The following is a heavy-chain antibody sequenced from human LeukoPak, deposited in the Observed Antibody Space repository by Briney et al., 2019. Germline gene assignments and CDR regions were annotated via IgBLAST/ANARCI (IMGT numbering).Heavy chain of an antibody. CDR3: ARYGEDYVWGSYRQHYFDY. J-gene: IGHJ4*02. V-gene: IGHV1-18*01. CDR1: GYTFTSYG. CDR2: ISGYNGNT. Sequence: GASVKVSCKASGYTFTSYGISWVRQAPGQGLEWMGWISGYNGNTNYAQKFQGRVTMTTDTSTSTGYMELRSLRADDTAVYYCARYGEDYVWGSYRQHYFDYWGQGILVTVSS. D-gene: IGHD3-16*02.